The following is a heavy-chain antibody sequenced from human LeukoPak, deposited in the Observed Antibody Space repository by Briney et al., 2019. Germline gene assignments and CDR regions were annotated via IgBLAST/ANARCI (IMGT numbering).Heavy chain of an antibody. J-gene: IGHJ5*02. Sequence: SETLSLTCAVSGYPISSGYYWGWIRQPPGKGLEWIGSIYHSGSTYYNPSLKSRVTISVDTSKNQFSLKLSSVTAADTAVYYCARDGYYYGSGSYYNSWFDPWGQGTLVTVSS. CDR3: ARDGYYYGSGSYYNSWFDP. D-gene: IGHD3-10*01. V-gene: IGHV4-38-2*02. CDR2: IYHSGST. CDR1: GYPISSGYY.